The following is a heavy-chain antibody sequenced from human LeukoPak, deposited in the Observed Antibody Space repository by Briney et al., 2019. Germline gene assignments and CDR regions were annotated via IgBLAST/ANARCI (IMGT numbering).Heavy chain of an antibody. D-gene: IGHD3-3*01. Sequence: GGSLRLSCAASGFTFSSYAMSWVRQAPGKGLEWVSAISGSGGSTYYADSVKGRFTISRDNSRNTLYLQMNSLRAEDTAVYYCAKEGGYDFWSGYYPDYWGQGTLVTVSS. V-gene: IGHV3-23*01. J-gene: IGHJ4*02. CDR2: ISGSGGST. CDR1: GFTFSSYA. CDR3: AKEGGYDFWSGYYPDY.